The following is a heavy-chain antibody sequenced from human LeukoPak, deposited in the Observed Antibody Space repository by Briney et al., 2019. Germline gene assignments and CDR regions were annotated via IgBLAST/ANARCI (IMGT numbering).Heavy chain of an antibody. J-gene: IGHJ4*02. CDR1: GFTFSSYE. Sequence: EGSLRLSCAASGFTFSSYEMNWVRQAPGKGLEWISYISTSGSTMYYADSVKGRFTISRDNAKNSLYLQMNSLRAEDTAVYYCARENSGYDPFDYWGQGTLVTVSS. V-gene: IGHV3-48*03. CDR3: ARENSGYDPFDY. CDR2: ISTSGSTM. D-gene: IGHD5-12*01.